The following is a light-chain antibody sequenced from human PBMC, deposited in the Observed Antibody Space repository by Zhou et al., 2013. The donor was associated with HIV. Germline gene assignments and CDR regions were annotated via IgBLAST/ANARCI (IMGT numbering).Light chain of an antibody. CDR1: QGITNY. CDR2: AAS. J-gene: IGKJ1*01. V-gene: IGKV1-27*01. Sequence: EIQMTQSPSSLSASVGDRVTITCRASQGITNYLAWYQQKPGKVPKVLIYAASILQSGAPSRFSGSGSGTDFTLTISSLQPEDVATYYCQKYNTAPWTFGQGTKVEIK. CDR3: QKYNTAPWT.